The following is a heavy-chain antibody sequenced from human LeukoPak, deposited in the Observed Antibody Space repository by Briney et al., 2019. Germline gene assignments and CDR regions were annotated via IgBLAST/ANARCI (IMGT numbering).Heavy chain of an antibody. Sequence: GGSLRLSCAASGFTFSGSAMHWVRQASGKGLEWVGRIRSKANSYATAYAASVKGRFTISRDDSKNTAYLQMNSLKTEDTAVYYCARGLRSVTRYFQHWGQGTLVTVSS. J-gene: IGHJ1*01. D-gene: IGHD4-17*01. CDR3: ARGLRSVTRYFQH. CDR1: GFTFSGSA. CDR2: IRSKANSYAT. V-gene: IGHV3-73*01.